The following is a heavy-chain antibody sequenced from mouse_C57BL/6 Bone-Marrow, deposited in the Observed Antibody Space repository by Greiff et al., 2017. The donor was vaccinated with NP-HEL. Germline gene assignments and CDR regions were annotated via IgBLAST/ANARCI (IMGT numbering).Heavy chain of an antibody. D-gene: IGHD1-1*01. Sequence: EVKLMESGGGLVQPGGSMKLSCVASGFTFSNYWMNWVRQSPEKGLEWVAQIRLKSDNYATHYAESVKGRFTISRDDSKSSVYLQMNNLRAEDTGIYYCTRTTVVATTDYYAMDYWGQGTSVTVSS. CDR2: IRLKSDNYAT. V-gene: IGHV6-3*01. CDR3: TRTTVVATTDYYAMDY. J-gene: IGHJ4*01. CDR1: GFTFSNYW.